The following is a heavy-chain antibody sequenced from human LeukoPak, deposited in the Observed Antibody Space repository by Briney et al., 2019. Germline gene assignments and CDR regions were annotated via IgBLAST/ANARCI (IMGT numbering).Heavy chain of an antibody. J-gene: IGHJ6*02. CDR1: GFTFSSYA. D-gene: IGHD5-12*01. V-gene: IGHV3-30-3*01. Sequence: PGRSLRLSCAASGFTFSSYAMHWVRQAPGKGLEWVAVISYDGSNKYYADSVKGRFTISRDNSKNTLYLQMNSLRAEDTAVYYCARENGGYDLDYYYGMDVWGQGTTVTVSS. CDR2: ISYDGSNK. CDR3: ARENGGYDLDYYYGMDV.